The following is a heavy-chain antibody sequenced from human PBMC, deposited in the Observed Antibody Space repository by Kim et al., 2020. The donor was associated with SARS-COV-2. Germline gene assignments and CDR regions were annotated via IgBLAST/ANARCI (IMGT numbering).Heavy chain of an antibody. V-gene: IGHV3-15*01. Sequence: GGSLRLSCVVSGFTFSNAWMSWVRQAPGKGLEWVGRIKSKTDGGTTDYAAPVKGRFTISSDDSKNTLYLQMNSPKTEDTAVYDCTTEYCGRGCCYSVSDYGMDVSGQATTVTVSS. J-gene: IGHJ6*02. CDR1: GFTFSNAW. D-gene: IGHD2-15*01. CDR3: TTEYCGRGCCYSVSDYGMDV. CDR2: IKSKTDGGTT.